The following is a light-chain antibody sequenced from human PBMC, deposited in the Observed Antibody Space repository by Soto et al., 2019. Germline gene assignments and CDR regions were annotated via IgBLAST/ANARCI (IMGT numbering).Light chain of an antibody. CDR1: SSNIGNNY. CDR2: DNN. Sequence: QSVLMQPPSVSAAPGQKVTISCSGSSSNIGNNYVSWYQQLPGTAPKLLIYDNNKRPSGIPDRFSGSKSGTSATLGITGLQTGDEADYYCGTWDSSLSAYVFGTGTKLTVL. V-gene: IGLV1-51*01. CDR3: GTWDSSLSAYV. J-gene: IGLJ1*01.